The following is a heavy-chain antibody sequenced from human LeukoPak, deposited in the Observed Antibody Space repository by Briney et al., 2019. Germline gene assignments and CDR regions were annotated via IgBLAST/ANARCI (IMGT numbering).Heavy chain of an antibody. CDR3: ARGGYSSSCFWFDP. CDR2: IYYSGST. D-gene: IGHD6-13*01. Sequence: SETLSLTCTVSGGSINNYYWSWIRQPPGKGLEWIGYIYYSGSTNYNPSLKSRVTISVDTSKNQFSLKPNSVTAADTAVYYCARGGYSSSCFWFDPWGQGTLVTVSS. V-gene: IGHV4-59*01. CDR1: GGSINNYY. J-gene: IGHJ5*02.